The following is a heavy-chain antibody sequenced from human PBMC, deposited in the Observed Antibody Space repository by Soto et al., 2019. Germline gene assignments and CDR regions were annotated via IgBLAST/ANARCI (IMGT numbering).Heavy chain of an antibody. CDR3: ARSRGGFGGGWTTPYFDY. J-gene: IGHJ4*02. CDR1: GFSLNTGGVG. V-gene: IGHV2-5*02. D-gene: IGHD6-19*01. Sequence: QITLKESGPTVVKPTQTLTLTCSLSGFSLNTGGVGVGWIRQPPGKALEWFAVIYWDDDKSWNPSLRDRLTINRDASDDQVVLTVTNMDPVDTGTYYCARSRGGFGGGWTTPYFDYWGQGTLVTVSS. CDR2: IYWDDDK.